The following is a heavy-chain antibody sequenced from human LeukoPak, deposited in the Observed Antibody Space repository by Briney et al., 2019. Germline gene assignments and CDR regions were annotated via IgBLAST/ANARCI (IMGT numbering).Heavy chain of an antibody. V-gene: IGHV1-18*01. Sequence: ASVKVSCKASGYTFTSYGISWVRQATGQGLEWMGWVSGNNDNTNSAQTLQGRVTMTTDTSTRTAYMDLRSLRSDDAAVYSCARDPRVGATRVDFWGQGTLVTVSS. J-gene: IGHJ4*02. CDR2: VSGNNDNT. D-gene: IGHD1-26*01. CDR3: ARDPRVGATRVDF. CDR1: GYTFTSYG.